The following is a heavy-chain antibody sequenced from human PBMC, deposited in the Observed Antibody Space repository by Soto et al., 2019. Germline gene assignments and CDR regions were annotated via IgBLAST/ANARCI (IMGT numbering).Heavy chain of an antibody. D-gene: IGHD3-9*01. J-gene: IGHJ5*02. V-gene: IGHV4-59*08. CDR2: IYYSGST. Sequence: QVQLQESGPGLVKPSETLSLTCTVSGGSISSYYWSWIRQPPGKGLEWIGYIYYSGSTNYNPSLKRRVTVSVGTSKNHFSLKLSSVTAADTAVYYCARQRDYDILTGYYEHWFDPWGQGTLVTVSS. CDR3: ARQRDYDILTGYYEHWFDP. CDR1: GGSISSYY.